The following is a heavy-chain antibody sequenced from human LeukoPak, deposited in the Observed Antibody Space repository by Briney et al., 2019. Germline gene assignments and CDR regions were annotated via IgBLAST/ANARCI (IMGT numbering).Heavy chain of an antibody. J-gene: IGHJ4*02. CDR2: IFYSGST. D-gene: IGHD3-10*01. V-gene: IGHV4-39*01. CDR1: GGSISSSIYY. Sequence: SETLSLTCTVSGGSISSSIYYWGWIRQPPGKGLEWIGSIFYSGSTYYNPSLKSRVTISVDTSKNQFSLKLSSVTAADTAVYYCARRARGSYLYYFDYWGQGTLVTVSS. CDR3: ARRARGSYLYYFDY.